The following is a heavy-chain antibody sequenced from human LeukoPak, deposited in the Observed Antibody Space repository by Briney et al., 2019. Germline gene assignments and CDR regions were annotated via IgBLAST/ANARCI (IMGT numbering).Heavy chain of an antibody. J-gene: IGHJ3*02. CDR3: ATTWDPLYDYVWGSHRSDAFDI. D-gene: IGHD3-16*02. CDR2: IYYSGAT. CDR1: GGSISSINYY. V-gene: IGHV4-39*01. Sequence: SETLSLTCTVSGGSISSINYYWGWIRQPPGKGLEWIGPIYYSGATYYNPSLKSRVTISVDTSKNQFSLKLSSVTAADTAVYYCATTWDPLYDYVWGSHRSDAFDIWGQGTMVTVSS.